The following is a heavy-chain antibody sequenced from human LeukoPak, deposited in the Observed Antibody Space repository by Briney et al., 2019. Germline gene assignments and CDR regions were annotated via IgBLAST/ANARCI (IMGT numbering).Heavy chain of an antibody. Sequence: PGRSLRLSCAASGFTFSSYGMHWVRQAPGKGLEWVAVISYDGSNKYYADSVKGRFTISRDNSKNTLYLQMNSLRAEDTAVYYCVGGSRSYGFRYFDYWGQGTLVTVSS. CDR3: VGGSRSYGFRYFDY. J-gene: IGHJ4*02. CDR1: GFTFSSYG. D-gene: IGHD3-10*01. V-gene: IGHV3-30*03. CDR2: ISYDGSNK.